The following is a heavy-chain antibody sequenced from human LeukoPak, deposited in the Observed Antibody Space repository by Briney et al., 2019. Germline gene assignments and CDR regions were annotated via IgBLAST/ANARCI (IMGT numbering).Heavy chain of an antibody. D-gene: IGHD4-23*01. Sequence: SETLSLTCAVYGGSFSGYYWSWIRQPPGKGLEWIGEINRSGSTNYNPSLKSRVTISVDTSKNQFSLKLSSVTAADTAVYYCARGDRNSRYYYYYYYMDVWGKGTTVTVSS. CDR2: INRSGST. V-gene: IGHV4-34*01. CDR1: GGSFSGYY. CDR3: ARGDRNSRYYYYYYYMDV. J-gene: IGHJ6*03.